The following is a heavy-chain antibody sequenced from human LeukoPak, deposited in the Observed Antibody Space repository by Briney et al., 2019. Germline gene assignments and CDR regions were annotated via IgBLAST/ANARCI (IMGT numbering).Heavy chain of an antibody. CDR3: ARTIAQYSNSWLYFYYGLDV. CDR2: ISGGSEDT. Sequence: PGGSLRLSCTASGFTFDSYAMRWVRQAPGKGLEWVSSISGGSEDTYYAACVKGRFTISRDNAKSTLYLQMNSLRAEDTAVYYCARTIAQYSNSWLYFYYGLDVWGQGTTVTVSS. CDR1: GFTFDSYA. D-gene: IGHD6-13*01. V-gene: IGHV3-23*01. J-gene: IGHJ6*02.